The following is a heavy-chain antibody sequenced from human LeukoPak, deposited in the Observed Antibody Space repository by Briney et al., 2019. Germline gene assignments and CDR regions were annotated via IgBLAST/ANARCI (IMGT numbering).Heavy chain of an antibody. CDR2: ISSSSSYI. D-gene: IGHD1-20*01. J-gene: IGHJ4*02. Sequence: GGSLRLSCAASGFIFSSHGMNWVRQAPGKGLEWVSSISSSSSYIYYADSVKGRFTISRDNAKNSLYLQMNSLRAEDTAVYYCARDRSYNWNDRDYYFDYWGQGTLVTVSS. CDR1: GFIFSSHG. CDR3: ARDRSYNWNDRDYYFDY. V-gene: IGHV3-21*01.